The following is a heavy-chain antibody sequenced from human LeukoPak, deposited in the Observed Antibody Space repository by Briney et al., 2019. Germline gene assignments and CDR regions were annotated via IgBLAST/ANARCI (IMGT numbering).Heavy chain of an antibody. CDR3: ARFSSRLGTDFDY. CDR1: GLSFSSYG. V-gene: IGHV3-30*06. D-gene: IGHD1-7*01. CDR2: IQYDGSNK. Sequence: GGSLRLSCAASGLSFSSYGMHWVRQAPGKGLEWVAFIQYDGSNKFYADSVKGRFTISRDNSKNTLYLQMSSLRSEDTAVYYCARFSSRLGTDFDYWGQGTLVTVSS. J-gene: IGHJ4*02.